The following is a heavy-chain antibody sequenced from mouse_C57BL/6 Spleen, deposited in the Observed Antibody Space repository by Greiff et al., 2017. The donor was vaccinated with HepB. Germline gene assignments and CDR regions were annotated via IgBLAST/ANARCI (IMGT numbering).Heavy chain of an antibody. CDR1: GYSITSGYY. CDR3: ARGFTTVVAFDY. V-gene: IGHV3-6*01. CDR2: ISYDGSN. J-gene: IGHJ2*01. D-gene: IGHD1-1*01. Sequence: ESGPGLVKPSQSLSLTCSVTGYSITSGYYWNWIRQFPGNKLEWMGYISYDGSNNYNPSLKNRISITRDTSKNQFFLKLNSVTTEDTATYYCARGFTTVVAFDYWGQGTTLTVSS.